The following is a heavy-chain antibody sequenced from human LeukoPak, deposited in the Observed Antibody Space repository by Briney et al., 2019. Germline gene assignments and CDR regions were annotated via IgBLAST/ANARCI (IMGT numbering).Heavy chain of an antibody. CDR1: GFTFSSYG. CDR3: AKNIAARLGAFDI. J-gene: IGHJ3*02. Sequence: GGSLRLSCAASGFTFSSYGMHWVRQAPGKGLEWVAFIRYDGSNKYYAGSVKGRFTISRDNSKNTLYLQMNSLRAEDTAVYYCAKNIAARLGAFDIWGQGTMVTVSS. CDR2: IRYDGSNK. V-gene: IGHV3-30*02. D-gene: IGHD6-6*01.